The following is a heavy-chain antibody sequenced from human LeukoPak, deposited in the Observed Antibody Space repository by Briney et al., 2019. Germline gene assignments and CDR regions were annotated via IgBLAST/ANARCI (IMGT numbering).Heavy chain of an antibody. J-gene: IGHJ4*02. CDR2: INLDGSRT. Sequence: GGSLRLSCAASGFSFSAYWMHWARQAPGKGLVWVSRINLDGSRTDYADSVKGRFTISRDSAKSTIHLLMNNLRAEDTAVYYCARDSETVTIDYWGQGTLVTVSS. CDR3: ARDSETVTIDY. D-gene: IGHD4-17*01. V-gene: IGHV3-74*01. CDR1: GFSFSAYW.